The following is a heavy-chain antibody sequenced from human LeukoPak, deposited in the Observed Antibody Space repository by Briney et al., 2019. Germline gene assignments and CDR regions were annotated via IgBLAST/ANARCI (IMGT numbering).Heavy chain of an antibody. CDR1: GFTFRNYG. J-gene: IGHJ6*02. V-gene: IGHV3-33*01. CDR3: AREPIAVAGTVYYYYYGMGD. Sequence: GGSLRLSCAASGFTFRNYGMNWVRQAPGKGLEWVTIIWYDGSNKYYADSVKGRFTISRDNSKNTLYLQMNSLRAEDTAVYYCAREPIAVAGTVYYYYYGMGDWGQGTTVTVSS. CDR2: IWYDGSNK. D-gene: IGHD6-19*01.